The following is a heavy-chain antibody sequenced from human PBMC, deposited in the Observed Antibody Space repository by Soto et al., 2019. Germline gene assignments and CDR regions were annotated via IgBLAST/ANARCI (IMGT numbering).Heavy chain of an antibody. CDR2: ISAYNGDT. CDR1: GYTFTNYG. J-gene: IGHJ4*02. D-gene: IGHD3-10*01. V-gene: IGHV1-18*01. CDR3: ARVPSYLPGDY. Sequence: QIQLVQSRPEVKNPGASVKVSCKTSGYTFTNYGFIWVRQAPRQGLELMGWISAYNGDTKVPQKFQGRLTLTTDTSTSTASMELRSLRSDDTAVYYCARVPSYLPGDYWGQGTLVTVSS.